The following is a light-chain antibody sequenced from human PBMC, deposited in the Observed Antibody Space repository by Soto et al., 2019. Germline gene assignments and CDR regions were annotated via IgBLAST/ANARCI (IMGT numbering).Light chain of an antibody. J-gene: IGKJ1*01. CDR2: DAS. Sequence: DIQMTQSPSTLSASVGDRVTITCRASQSISNWLAWYQQKPGMAPKLLIYDASNLESGVPSRFSGSGSETEFTLTISSLQPDDFATYYCQQYNSYSPWTFGQGTKVEIK. V-gene: IGKV1-5*01. CDR3: QQYNSYSPWT. CDR1: QSISNW.